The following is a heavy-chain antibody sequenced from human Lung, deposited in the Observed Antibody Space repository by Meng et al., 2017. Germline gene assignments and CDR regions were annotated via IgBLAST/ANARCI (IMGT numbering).Heavy chain of an antibody. CDR2: INHSGST. Sequence: VQPQSSGPGLVIPSGTPSLTCGVSGGSISSSNWWSWVRQPPGKGLEWIGEINHSGSTNYNPSLESRATISVDTSQNNLSLKLSSVTAADSAVYYCARGPTTMAHDFDYWGQGTLVTVSS. CDR1: GGSISSSNW. CDR3: ARGPTTMAHDFDY. J-gene: IGHJ4*02. D-gene: IGHD4-11*01. V-gene: IGHV4-4*02.